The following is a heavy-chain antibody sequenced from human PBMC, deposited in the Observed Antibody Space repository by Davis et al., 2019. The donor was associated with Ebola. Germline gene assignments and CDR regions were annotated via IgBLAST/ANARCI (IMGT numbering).Heavy chain of an antibody. Sequence: PGGSLRLSCEASGFTFSDYYMTWIRQAPGRGLEWVSYISSRGDNSDYADSVKGRLTITTDPAKNSVFLQMNSLRVEDTGVYYCGRGSDRWERVSYWGQGTTVTVSS. J-gene: IGHJ4*02. CDR3: GRGSDRWERVSY. CDR2: ISSRGDNS. D-gene: IGHD1-1*01. CDR1: GFTFSDYY. V-gene: IGHV3-11*04.